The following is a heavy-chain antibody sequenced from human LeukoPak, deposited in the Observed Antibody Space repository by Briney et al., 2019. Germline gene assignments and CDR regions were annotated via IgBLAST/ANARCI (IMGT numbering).Heavy chain of an antibody. Sequence: PGGSLRLSCAASGFTFSSYSMNWVRQAPGKGLEWVSSISSSSSYIYYADSVKGRFTISRDNAKNSLYLQMNSLRAEDTAVYYCAKSIPTIAVAVSTRQWGQETLVTVSS. V-gene: IGHV3-21*01. CDR3: AKSIPTIAVAVSTRQ. J-gene: IGHJ4*02. CDR2: ISSSSSYI. CDR1: GFTFSSYS. D-gene: IGHD6-19*01.